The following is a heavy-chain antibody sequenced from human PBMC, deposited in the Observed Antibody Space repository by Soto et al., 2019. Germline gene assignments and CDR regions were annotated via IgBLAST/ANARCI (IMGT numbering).Heavy chain of an antibody. J-gene: IGHJ4*02. Sequence: SETLSLTCAVSGGSISSGGYSWSWIRQPPGKGLEWIGYIYHSGSTYYNPSLKSRVTISVDRSKNQFSLKLSSVTAADTAVYYCARVYGGYLDYWGQGTLVTVSS. CDR1: GGSISSGGYS. V-gene: IGHV4-30-2*01. CDR3: ARVYGGYLDY. CDR2: IYHSGST. D-gene: IGHD2-15*01.